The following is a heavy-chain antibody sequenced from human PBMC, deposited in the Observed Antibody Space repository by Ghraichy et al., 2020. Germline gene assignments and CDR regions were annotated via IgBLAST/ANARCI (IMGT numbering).Heavy chain of an antibody. D-gene: IGHD3-22*01. CDR1: GFTFDDYT. J-gene: IGHJ4*02. CDR2: ISWDGDSK. Sequence: SCAVSGFTFDDYTMHWVRQVPGKGLEWVSLISWDGDSKYYVDSVKGRFTISRENSNSSLFLQLNSLRTEDTALYYCAKGTGTDSFDNSPYSKGLDYWGQGTLVTVSS. V-gene: IGHV3-43*01. CDR3: AKGTGTDSFDNSPYSKGLDY.